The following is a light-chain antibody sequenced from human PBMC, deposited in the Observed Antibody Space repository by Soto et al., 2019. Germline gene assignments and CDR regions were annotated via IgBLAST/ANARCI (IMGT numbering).Light chain of an antibody. Sequence: EIVLTQSPGTLSLSPGERATLSCRASQSVSSSYLAWYQQKPGHAPRLLIYGASSRATGIPDRFSGRGSGTDFSLTISILEPADFAGYYFRKCGNSPLTLVQGTKVEFK. J-gene: IGKJ1*01. CDR1: QSVSSSY. CDR2: GAS. V-gene: IGKV3-20*01. CDR3: RKCGNSPLT.